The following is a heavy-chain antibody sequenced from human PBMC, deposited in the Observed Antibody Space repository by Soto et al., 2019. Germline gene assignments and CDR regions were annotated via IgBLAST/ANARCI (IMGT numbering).Heavy chain of an antibody. D-gene: IGHD3-3*01. Sequence: SETLSLTCTVSGGSISSSSYYWGWIRQPPGKGLEWIGSIYYSGSTYYNPSLKSRVTISVDTSKNQFSLKLSSVTAADTAVYYCARRYYDFWSGYPLKYFDYWGQGTLVTVSS. CDR3: ARRYYDFWSGYPLKYFDY. CDR1: GGSISSSSYY. CDR2: IYYSGST. V-gene: IGHV4-39*01. J-gene: IGHJ4*02.